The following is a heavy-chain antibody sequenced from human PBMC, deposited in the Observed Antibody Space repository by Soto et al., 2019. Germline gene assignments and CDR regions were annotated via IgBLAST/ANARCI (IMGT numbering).Heavy chain of an antibody. J-gene: IGHJ5*02. V-gene: IGHV3-74*01. CDR1: GFTFSTYW. CDR2: INIDGSST. D-gene: IGHD4-17*01. Sequence: PGGSLRLSCAASGFTFSTYWMHWVRQAPGKGLVWVSHINIDGSSTSYADSVKGRFTISRDNAKNTLYLQMNSLRAEDTAVYYCAKSLFYGDYNWLDPWGQGTLETVSS. CDR3: AKSLFYGDYNWLDP.